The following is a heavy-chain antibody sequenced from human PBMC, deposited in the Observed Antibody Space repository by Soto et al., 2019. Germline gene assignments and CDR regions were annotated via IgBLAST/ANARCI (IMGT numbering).Heavy chain of an antibody. CDR3: ANPSYIFGVGITGVFDY. V-gene: IGHV3-23*01. CDR2: ISGSGGST. J-gene: IGHJ4*02. Sequence: GGSLRLSCAASGFTFSNYALSWVRQAPGKGLQWVSAISGSGGSTHYADSVKGRFTISRDNSKNMVFLQMNSLRAEDTAVYYCANPSYIFGVGITGVFDYWGQVTTGTVSS. D-gene: IGHD3-3*02. CDR1: GFTFSNYA.